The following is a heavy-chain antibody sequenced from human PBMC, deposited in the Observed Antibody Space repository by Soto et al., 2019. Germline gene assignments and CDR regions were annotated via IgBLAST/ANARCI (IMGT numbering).Heavy chain of an antibody. V-gene: IGHV4-59*01. CDR3: ARLIAVAAEFYFDY. CDR2: IYYSGST. J-gene: IGHJ4*02. CDR1: GGSISSYY. D-gene: IGHD6-19*01. Sequence: SETLSLTCTVSGGSISSYYWSWIRQPPGKGLEWIGYIYYSGSTNYNPSLKSRVTISVDTSKNQFSLKLSSVTAAETAVYYCARLIAVAAEFYFDYWGQGTLVTVSS.